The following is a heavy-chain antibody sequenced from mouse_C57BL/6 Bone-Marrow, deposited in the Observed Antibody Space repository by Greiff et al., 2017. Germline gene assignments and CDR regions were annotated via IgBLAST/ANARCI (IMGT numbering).Heavy chain of an antibody. CDR1: GYTFTSYW. D-gene: IGHD3-3*01. J-gene: IGHJ2*01. CDR3: AREGFYYFDY. CDR2: LDPSDSYT. V-gene: IGHV1-69*01. Sequence: QVQLQQPGAELVLPGASVQLSCKASGYTFTSYWMPWVKPRPGQGLSWIGELDPSDSYTNYNQKFKSKSTWTVDKSSSTDYMQLSSLTSEDSAVYYCAREGFYYFDYWGQGTTLTVSS.